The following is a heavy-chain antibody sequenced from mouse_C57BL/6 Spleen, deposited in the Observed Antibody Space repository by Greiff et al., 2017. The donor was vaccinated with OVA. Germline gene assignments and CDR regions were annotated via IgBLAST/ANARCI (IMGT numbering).Heavy chain of an antibody. CDR2: IDPSDSYT. CDR3: ARSTGSSFYFDY. Sequence: QVQLQQPGAELVMPGASVKLSCKASGYTFTSYWMHWVKQRPGQGLEWIGEIDPSDSYTNYNQKFKGKSTLTVDKSSSTAYMQLSSLTSEDSAVYDCARSTGSSFYFDYWGQGTTLTVSS. J-gene: IGHJ2*01. V-gene: IGHV1-69*01. CDR1: GYTFTSYW. D-gene: IGHD1-1*01.